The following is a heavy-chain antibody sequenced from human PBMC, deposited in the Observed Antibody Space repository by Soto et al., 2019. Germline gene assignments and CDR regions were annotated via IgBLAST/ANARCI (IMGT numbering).Heavy chain of an antibody. Sequence: SETLSLPCTLSGGSISSSSYYWGWIRQPPGKGLVWIGSIYYSGSTYYNPSLNSRVTISLDTSKNQFSLKLSSVTAAETAVYYCARHRIAAAGTHYYYGMDVWGQGTTVTVSS. CDR3: ARHRIAAAGTHYYYGMDV. CDR2: IYYSGST. CDR1: GGSISSSSYY. J-gene: IGHJ6*02. D-gene: IGHD6-13*01. V-gene: IGHV4-39*01.